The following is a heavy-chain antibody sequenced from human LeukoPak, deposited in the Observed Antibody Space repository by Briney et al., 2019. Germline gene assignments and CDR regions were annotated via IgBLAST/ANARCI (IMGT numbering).Heavy chain of an antibody. CDR1: GYSISSTYY. CDR3: ARTTEGGYTYGYFYYYYMDV. J-gene: IGHJ6*03. V-gene: IGHV4-61*01. CDR2: IYYSGST. D-gene: IGHD5-18*01. Sequence: PSETLSLTCSVSGYSISSTYYWSWIRQPPGKGLEWIGYIYYSGSTNYNPSLKSRVTISVDTSKNQFSLKLTSVTAADTAVYYCARTTEGGYTYGYFYYYYMDVWGKGTTVTISS.